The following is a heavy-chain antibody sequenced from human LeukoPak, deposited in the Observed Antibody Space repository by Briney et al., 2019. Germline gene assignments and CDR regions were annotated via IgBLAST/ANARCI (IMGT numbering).Heavy chain of an antibody. CDR2: IYYSGST. CDR3: ARKQGDY. J-gene: IGHJ4*02. D-gene: IGHD1/OR15-1a*01. Sequence: SETLSLTCTVSGDSIISYYWTWIRQPPGKGLEWIGYIYYSGSTNYNPSLKSRVTISVDTSKNQFSLRLSSVTAADTAVYYCARKQGDYWGQGTLVTVSS. CDR1: GDSIISYY. V-gene: IGHV4-59*01.